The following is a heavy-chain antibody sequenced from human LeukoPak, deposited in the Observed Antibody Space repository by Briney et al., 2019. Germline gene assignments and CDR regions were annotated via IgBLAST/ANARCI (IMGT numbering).Heavy chain of an antibody. CDR1: GYTFTSYD. CDR2: MNPNSGNT. Sequence: ASVKVSCKASGYTFTSYDINWVRQATGQGLEWMGWMNPNSGNTGYAQKFQGRVTMTRNTSISTAYMELSSLRSEDTAVYYCARQYGSARTYGMDVWGQGTAVTLSS. J-gene: IGHJ6*02. V-gene: IGHV1-8*01. CDR3: ARQYGSARTYGMDV. D-gene: IGHD3-10*01.